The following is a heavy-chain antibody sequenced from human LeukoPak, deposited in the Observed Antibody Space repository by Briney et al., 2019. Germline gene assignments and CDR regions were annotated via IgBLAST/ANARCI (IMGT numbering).Heavy chain of an antibody. Sequence: PSETLSLTCTVSGGSISSYYWSWIRQPPGKGLEWIGYIYYSGSTNYNPSLKSRVTISVDTSKNQFSLRLSSVTAADTAVYYCARHLSAARTKFDYWGQGTLVTVSS. J-gene: IGHJ4*02. D-gene: IGHD6-6*01. CDR3: ARHLSAARTKFDY. CDR2: IYYSGST. V-gene: IGHV4-59*08. CDR1: GGSISSYY.